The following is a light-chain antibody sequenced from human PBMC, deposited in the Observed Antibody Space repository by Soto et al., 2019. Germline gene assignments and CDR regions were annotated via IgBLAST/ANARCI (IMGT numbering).Light chain of an antibody. J-gene: IGLJ1*01. Sequence: QSALTQPASLSWSPGQSITISCTGTSSEVGSYKLFSWYQQHPGKAPKIMIYEVSKRPSGVSNRFSGSKSGNTASLTISGLQAEDEADYYCCSYAGSSTFFYVFGTGTKVTVL. CDR3: CSYAGSSTFFYV. CDR2: EVS. V-gene: IGLV2-23*02. CDR1: SSEVGSYKL.